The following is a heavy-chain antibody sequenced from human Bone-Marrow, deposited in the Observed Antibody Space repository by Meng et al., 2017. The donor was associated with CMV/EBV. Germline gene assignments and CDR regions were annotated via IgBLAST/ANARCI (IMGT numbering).Heavy chain of an antibody. CDR1: GFTFSSYE. CDR2: ISSSGSTI. J-gene: IGHJ4*02. D-gene: IGHD2-2*01. V-gene: IGHV3-48*03. CDR3: VRSPGYCSSTNCHSNHFNY. Sequence: GGSLRLSCAASGFTFSSYEMNWVRQAPGKGLEWVSYISSSGSTIYYADSVKGRFTISRDNAKTSLHLQMNNLRAEDTAVYYCVRSPGYCSSTNCHSNHFNYWGQGALVTVSS.